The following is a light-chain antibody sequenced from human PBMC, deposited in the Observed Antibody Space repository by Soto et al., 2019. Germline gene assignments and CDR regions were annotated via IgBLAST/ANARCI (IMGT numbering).Light chain of an antibody. CDR2: EDS. CDR3: QVWDRSSDHYV. V-gene: IGLV3-21*02. CDR1: NIGSKS. J-gene: IGLJ1*01. Sequence: SYELTQPPSVSVAPGQTVSVTCGGKNIGSKSVHWYQQKPHQAPILAIYEDSDRPSRIPERFSGSKSGSTATLTISRVEAGDEAVYHCQVWDRSSDHYVFGSGPKVTVL.